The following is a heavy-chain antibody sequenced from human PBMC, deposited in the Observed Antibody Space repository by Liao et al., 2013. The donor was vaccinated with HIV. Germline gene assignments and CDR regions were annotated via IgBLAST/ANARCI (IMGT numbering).Heavy chain of an antibody. Sequence: QVQLQESGPGLVKPSETLSLTCTVSGGSISSYYWGWIRQPPGKGLEWIGSIYYSGSTYYNPSLKSRVTISVDTSKNQFSLKLSSVTAADTAVYYCARHGEGNDIIYFDYWGQGTLVTVSS. CDR1: GGSISSYY. V-gene: IGHV4-39*07. J-gene: IGHJ4*02. CDR3: ARHGEGNDIIYFDY. CDR2: IYYSGST. D-gene: IGHD3-10*01.